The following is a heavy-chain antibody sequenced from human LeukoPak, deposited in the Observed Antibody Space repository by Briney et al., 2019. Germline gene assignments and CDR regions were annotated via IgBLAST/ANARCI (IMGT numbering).Heavy chain of an antibody. D-gene: IGHD3-22*01. CDR2: IIPIFGTA. CDR1: GGTFSSYA. CDR3: ARAPRYYYDSSGYYSSGHFDY. V-gene: IGHV1-69*05. J-gene: IGHJ4*02. Sequence: SVKVSCEASGGTFSSYAISWVRQAPGQGLEWMGGIIPIFGTANYAQKFQGRVTITTDESTSTAYMELSSLRSEDTAVYYCARAPRYYYDSSGYYSSGHFDYWGQGTLVTVSS.